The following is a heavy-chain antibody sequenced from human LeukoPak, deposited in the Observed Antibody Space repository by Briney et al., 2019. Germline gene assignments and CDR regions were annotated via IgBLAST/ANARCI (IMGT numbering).Heavy chain of an antibody. CDR1: GFTFSDYY. CDR3: ARDRVGDPLDY. Sequence: PGGSLRLSCAASGFTFSDYYMNWIRQAPGKGLEWLSYISSSGSTIYYADSVRGRFTISRDNAKNSLYLQMNSLRAEDTAVYYCARDRVGDPLDYRGQGTLVTVSS. V-gene: IGHV3-11*01. CDR2: ISSSGSTI. J-gene: IGHJ4*02.